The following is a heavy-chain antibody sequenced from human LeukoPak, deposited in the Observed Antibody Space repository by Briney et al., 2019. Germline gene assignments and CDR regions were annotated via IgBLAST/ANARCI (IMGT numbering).Heavy chain of an antibody. CDR3: AREGRYCTNGVCSTSLYYFDY. D-gene: IGHD2-8*01. CDR1: GFTFSDYY. CDR2: ISSSGSTI. Sequence: GGSLRLSCAASGFTFSDYYMSWIRQAPGKGLEWVSYISSSGSTIYYADSVKGRFTISRDNAKNSLYLQMNSLRAEDTAMYYCAREGRYCTNGVCSTSLYYFDYWGQGTLVTVSS. V-gene: IGHV3-11*01. J-gene: IGHJ4*02.